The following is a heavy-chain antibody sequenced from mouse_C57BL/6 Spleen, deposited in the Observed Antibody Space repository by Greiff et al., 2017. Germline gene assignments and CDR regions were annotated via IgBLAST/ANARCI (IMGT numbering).Heavy chain of an antibody. CDR3: TSDGSSYWYFDV. D-gene: IGHD1-1*01. J-gene: IGHJ1*03. CDR1: GFTFSSYA. Sequence: EVMLVESGEGLVKPGGSLKLSCAASGFTFSSYAMSWVRQTPEKRLEWVAYISSGGDYIYYADTVKGRFTISRDNARNTLYLQMSSLKSEDTAMYYCTSDGSSYWYFDVWGTGTTVTVSS. CDR2: ISSGGDYI. V-gene: IGHV5-9-1*02.